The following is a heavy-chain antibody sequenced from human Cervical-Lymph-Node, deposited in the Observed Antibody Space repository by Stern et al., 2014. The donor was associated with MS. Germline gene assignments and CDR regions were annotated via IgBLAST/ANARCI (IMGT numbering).Heavy chain of an antibody. D-gene: IGHD4-17*01. CDR2: ICPGDSDP. J-gene: IGHJ4*02. CDR1: GYSFTANW. V-gene: IGHV5-51*01. Sequence: EVQLVESGAEVKKPGESLKISCKGSGYSFTANWIAWVRQMPGKGLEWMEIICPGDSDPRYSPSFQGQVTISADKSISTAYLQWSSLKASDTAVYYCARDYGDYAFDYWGQGTLVTVSS. CDR3: ARDYGDYAFDY.